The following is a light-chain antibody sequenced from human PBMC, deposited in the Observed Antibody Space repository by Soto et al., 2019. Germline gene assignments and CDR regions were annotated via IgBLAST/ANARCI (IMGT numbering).Light chain of an antibody. Sequence: EILMTQSPATLSVSPGETATLSCRASQSINNNLAWYQQKPGQAPRLLIYDASTRATGIPARFSGSGSGTEFTLTISSLQSEDFAVYYCQQCNNWPPAFGQGTKLEI. CDR1: QSINNN. CDR2: DAS. J-gene: IGKJ2*01. V-gene: IGKV3-15*01. CDR3: QQCNNWPPA.